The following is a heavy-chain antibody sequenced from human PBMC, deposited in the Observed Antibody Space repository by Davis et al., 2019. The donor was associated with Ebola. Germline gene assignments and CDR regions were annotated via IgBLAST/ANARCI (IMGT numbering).Heavy chain of an antibody. Sequence: SETLSLTCTVSGDSFSSYYWSWIRQPPGKGLEWIGSMYYTGSSHFNRTLNSRASISLDTSKNQFSLKLTSVIAADTAVYYCARQSIAAAVYFDHWGQGTLVTASS. D-gene: IGHD6-13*01. CDR1: GDSFSSYY. J-gene: IGHJ4*02. CDR2: MYYTGSS. CDR3: ARQSIAAAVYFDH. V-gene: IGHV4-39*01.